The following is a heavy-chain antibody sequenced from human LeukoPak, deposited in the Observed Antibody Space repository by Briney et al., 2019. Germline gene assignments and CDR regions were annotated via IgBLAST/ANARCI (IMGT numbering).Heavy chain of an antibody. CDR2: IYSGGST. J-gene: IGHJ2*01. Sequence: GGSLRLSCAASGFTVSSNYMRWVRQAPGEGREWVSVIYSGGSTYYADTVKGRFTISRDNSKNTLYLQMNSLRAEDTAVYYCATDTGGGSFYWYFDLWGRGTLVTVSS. V-gene: IGHV3-66*01. CDR3: ATDTGGGSFYWYFDL. D-gene: IGHD2-15*01. CDR1: GFTVSSNY.